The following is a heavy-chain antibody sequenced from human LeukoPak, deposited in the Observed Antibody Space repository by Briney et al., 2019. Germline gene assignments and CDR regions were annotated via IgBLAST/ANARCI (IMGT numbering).Heavy chain of an antibody. D-gene: IGHD6-19*01. Sequence: GASVKISCKASGYTFTTYYMHWVRQAPGQGLDGMGRISPSSGVTDYTEEFQGRVTMTRDTSITTDYMQLSRLTSDDTAVYYCVRDGTVAGGEDLDLWGQGTLVTVSS. CDR3: VRDGTVAGGEDLDL. V-gene: IGHV1-2*06. J-gene: IGHJ4*02. CDR2: ISPSSGVT. CDR1: GYTFTTYY.